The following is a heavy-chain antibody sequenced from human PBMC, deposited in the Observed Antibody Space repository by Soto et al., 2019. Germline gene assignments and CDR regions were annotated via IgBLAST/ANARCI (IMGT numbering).Heavy chain of an antibody. CDR1: GFSLSTSGMC. Sequence: GSGPTLVNPTQTLTLTCTFSGFSLSTSGMCVSWIRQPPGKALEWLALIDWDDDKHYSTSLKTRLTISKDTSKNQVVLTMTNMDPVDTATYYCARIPDYYYGSGSYDYWGQGTLVTVSS. D-gene: IGHD3-10*01. CDR3: ARIPDYYYGSGSYDY. CDR2: IDWDDDK. J-gene: IGHJ4*02. V-gene: IGHV2-70*01.